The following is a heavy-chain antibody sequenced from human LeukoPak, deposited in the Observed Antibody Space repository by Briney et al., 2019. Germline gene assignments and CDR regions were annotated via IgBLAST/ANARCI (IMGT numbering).Heavy chain of an antibody. J-gene: IGHJ4*02. CDR1: GYTFSSYG. D-gene: IGHD3-16*01. V-gene: IGHV1-18*01. CDR3: AREGGLISYDY. CDR2: ISTYNGNR. Sequence: ASVKVSCKASGYTFSSYGISWVRQAPGQGLEWMGWISTYNGNRNYAQKLQGRVTMTTDTSTSTAYMELRSLRSGDTAVYHCAREGGLISYDYWGQGTLVTVSS.